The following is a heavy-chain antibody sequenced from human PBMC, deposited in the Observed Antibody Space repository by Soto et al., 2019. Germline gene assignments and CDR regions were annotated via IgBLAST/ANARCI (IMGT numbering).Heavy chain of an antibody. CDR2: ISGSGGST. CDR1: GFTFSSYA. CDR3: AKILGPRKTYGGLDV. D-gene: IGHD3-10*01. J-gene: IGHJ6*02. Sequence: PGGSLRLSCAASGFTFSSYAMSWVRQAPGKGLEWVSAISGSGGSTYYADSVKGRFTISRDNSKNTLYLQMNSLRAEDTAVYYCAKILGPRKTYGGLDVWGQGTTVTVAS. V-gene: IGHV3-23*01.